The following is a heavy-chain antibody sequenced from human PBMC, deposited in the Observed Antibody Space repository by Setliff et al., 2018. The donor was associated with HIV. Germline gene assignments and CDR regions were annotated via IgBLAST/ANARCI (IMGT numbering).Heavy chain of an antibody. J-gene: IGHJ6*03. Sequence: GESLKISCEAYGLTFDYYAMTWVRQAPGKGLEWVSGISGSGDRTFYADSVKGRFTVSRDNSKDTLYLQMNSLRAEDTAVYYCARGGGSWSLYYYYMDVWGKGTTVTVS. D-gene: IGHD6-13*01. CDR3: ARGGGSWSLYYYYMDV. CDR1: GLTFDYYA. V-gene: IGHV3-23*01. CDR2: ISGSGDRT.